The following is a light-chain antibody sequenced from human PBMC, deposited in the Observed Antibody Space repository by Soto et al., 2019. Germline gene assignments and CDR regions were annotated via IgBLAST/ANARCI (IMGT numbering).Light chain of an antibody. V-gene: IGKV1-27*01. Sequence: DIQMTQSPSSLSASVGDRVTITCRASQDINNYLAWYQQKPGKVPKLLIYAASTLQSGVPSRFSGSGSGTDFTLTISSLQPEDVATYYCQRYNSAPWTLGQGTKVEIK. CDR2: AAS. CDR1: QDINNY. CDR3: QRYNSAPWT. J-gene: IGKJ1*01.